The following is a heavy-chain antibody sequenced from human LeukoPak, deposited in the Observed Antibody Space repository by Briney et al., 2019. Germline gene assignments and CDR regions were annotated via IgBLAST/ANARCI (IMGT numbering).Heavy chain of an antibody. V-gene: IGHV3-30*03. CDR3: AIPRSTYYPAPFDF. D-gene: IGHD3-22*01. CDR2: ISYDGSNK. CDR1: GFTSSSYG. J-gene: IGHJ4*02. Sequence: GGSLRLSCAASGFTSSSYGMHWVGQAQGRGLEGVAVISYDGSNKYYADSVKGRFTISRDNSKNTLFLQMNSLRAEDTALYYCAIPRSTYYPAPFDFWGQGTLVTVSS.